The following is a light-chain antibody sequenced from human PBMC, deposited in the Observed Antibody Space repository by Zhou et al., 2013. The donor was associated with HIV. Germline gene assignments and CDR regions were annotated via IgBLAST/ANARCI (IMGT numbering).Light chain of an antibody. J-gene: IGKJ1*01. CDR1: QDIRNE. CDR2: GAS. CDR3: QQYNSYLWT. Sequence: IQMTQSPSSLSASVGDRVTITCRASQDIRNELGWYQQKPGKAPKVLIYGASSLQSGVPSRFSGSGSGTEFTLTISSLQPDDFATYYCQQYNSYLWTFGQGTKVEIK. V-gene: IGKV1-17*01.